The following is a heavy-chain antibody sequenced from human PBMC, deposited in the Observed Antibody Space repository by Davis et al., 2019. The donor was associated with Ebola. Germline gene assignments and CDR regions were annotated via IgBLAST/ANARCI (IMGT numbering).Heavy chain of an antibody. J-gene: IGHJ3*01. D-gene: IGHD2-21*01. CDR2: INHSGST. V-gene: IGHV4-34*01. CDR3: SRDDRYCSSSRCDVFDV. CDR1: GGSFSGYY. Sequence: SETLSLTCAVYGGSFSGYYWSWIRQPPGKGLEWIGEINHSGSTNYNPSLKSRVTISVDTSKNQFSPKLSSVTAADTAVYYCSRDDRYCSSSRCDVFDVWGQGAMVTVSS.